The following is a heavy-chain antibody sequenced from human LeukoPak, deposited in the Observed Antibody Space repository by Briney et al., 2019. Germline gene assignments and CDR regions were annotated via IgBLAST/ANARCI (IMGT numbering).Heavy chain of an antibody. Sequence: PGGSLRPSCAASGFSISIYWMHWVRQAPGKGLVWVSRIDSDGSRTSYADSVKGRFTISRDNAKNTVYLQMNSLRGEDTALYYCAACTSTSCRDYWGQGTLVTVSS. CDR1: GFSISIYW. V-gene: IGHV3-74*01. D-gene: IGHD2-2*01. J-gene: IGHJ4*02. CDR2: IDSDGSRT. CDR3: AACTSTSCRDY.